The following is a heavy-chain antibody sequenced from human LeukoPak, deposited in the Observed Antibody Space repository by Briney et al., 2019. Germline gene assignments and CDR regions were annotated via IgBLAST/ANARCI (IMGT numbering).Heavy chain of an antibody. CDR3: ARGAFWTGYHYVLQSTPYYFDY. CDR1: GGSFSRYY. V-gene: IGHV4-34*01. CDR2: INHSGST. Sequence: SETLSLTCAVYGGSFSRYYWSWIRHPPGKGLELIGEINHSGSTNYNPSLKSRVTISVDTSKNQFSLKLSSVTAADTAVYYCARGAFWTGYHYVLQSTPYYFDYWGQGTLVTVSS. D-gene: IGHD3/OR15-3a*01. J-gene: IGHJ4*02.